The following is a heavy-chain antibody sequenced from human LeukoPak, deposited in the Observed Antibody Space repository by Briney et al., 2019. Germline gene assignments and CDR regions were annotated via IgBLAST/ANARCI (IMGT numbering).Heavy chain of an antibody. CDR1: GFIFGTYS. Sequence: GGSLRLSCAASGFIFGTYSMNWVRQAPGKGLEWVSAISGSGGSTYYADSVKGRFTISRDNSKNTLYLQMNSLRAEDTAVYYCAKDRTYYDYVWGSYRYIFDYWGQGTLVTVSS. CDR2: ISGSGGST. CDR3: AKDRTYYDYVWGSYRYIFDY. J-gene: IGHJ4*02. V-gene: IGHV3-23*01. D-gene: IGHD3-16*02.